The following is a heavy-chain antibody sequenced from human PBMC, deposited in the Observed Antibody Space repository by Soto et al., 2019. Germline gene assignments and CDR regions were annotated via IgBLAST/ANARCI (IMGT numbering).Heavy chain of an antibody. CDR2: IYPGASDI. J-gene: IGHJ4*02. V-gene: IGHV5-51*01. CDR1: GYTFIYFW. Sequence: GESLKISCHASGYTFIYFWVAWVRQVPGKGLEWMGVIYPGASDIRYSPSFEGHVTISADKSTNTAYLQWSSLEAADTAIYYCARQGTSRGSDYAAFDLWGPGTLVTVSS. D-gene: IGHD3-10*01. CDR3: ARQGTSRGSDYAAFDL.